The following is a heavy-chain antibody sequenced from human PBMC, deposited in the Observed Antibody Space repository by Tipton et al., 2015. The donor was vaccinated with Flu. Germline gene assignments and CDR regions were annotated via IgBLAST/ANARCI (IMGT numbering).Heavy chain of an antibody. CDR3: ARQLGGGDCY. CDR1: GFTFSDNW. Sequence: SLRLSCAASGFTFSDNWMSWVRQAPGKGLEWVANIKQDGSVKYYVDSVKGRFTISRDNAKNSLYLQMNSLRAEDTAVYYCARQLGGGDCYWGQGTLVTVSS. V-gene: IGHV3-7*03. CDR2: IKQDGSVK. J-gene: IGHJ4*02. D-gene: IGHD2-21*01.